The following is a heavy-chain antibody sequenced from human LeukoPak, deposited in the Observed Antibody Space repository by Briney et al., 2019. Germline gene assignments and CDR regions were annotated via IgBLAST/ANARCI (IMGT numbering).Heavy chain of an antibody. CDR2: INSDGSTT. CDR1: GFIFSRYW. J-gene: IGHJ6*02. Sequence: GGSLRLSCATSGFIFSRYWMHWVRQAPGKGLVWVSRINSDGSTTTYADSVRGRFTISRDNAKNRLFLQMNSLRAEDTAVYYCARDPIITMIVVDQTDYGMDAWGQGTTVTVSS. CDR3: ARDPIITMIVVDQTDYGMDA. V-gene: IGHV3-74*01. D-gene: IGHD3-22*01.